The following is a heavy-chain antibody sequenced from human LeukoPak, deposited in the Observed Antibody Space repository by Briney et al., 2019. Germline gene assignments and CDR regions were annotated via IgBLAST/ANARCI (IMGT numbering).Heavy chain of an antibody. J-gene: IGHJ4*02. CDR1: GGSISSYY. V-gene: IGHV4-59*12. CDR2: IYYSGST. D-gene: IGHD1-26*01. Sequence: SETLSITCTVSGGSISSYYWSWIRQPPGNGLEWIGYIYYSGSTNYNPSLKSRVTILVDTSKNQISLKLSSVTAADTAVYYCARGRWELPYWGQGTLVTVS. CDR3: ARGRWELPY.